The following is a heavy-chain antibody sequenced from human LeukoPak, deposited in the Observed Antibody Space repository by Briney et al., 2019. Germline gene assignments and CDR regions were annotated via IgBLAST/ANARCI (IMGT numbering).Heavy chain of an antibody. Sequence: SETLSLTCAVYGGSFSGYYWSWIRQPPGKGLEWIGEINHSGSTNYNPSLKSRVTISVDTSKNQFSLKLSSVTAADTAVYYCARSPIYIRVPELGIDHWGQGTLVTVSS. D-gene: IGHD1-26*01. V-gene: IGHV4-34*01. J-gene: IGHJ4*02. CDR2: INHSGST. CDR1: GGSFSGYY. CDR3: ARSPIYIRVPELGIDH.